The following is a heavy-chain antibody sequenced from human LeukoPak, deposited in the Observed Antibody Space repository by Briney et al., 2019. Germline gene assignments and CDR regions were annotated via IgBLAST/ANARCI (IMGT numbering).Heavy chain of an antibody. CDR3: ARGGYYGSGNDFRFDP. V-gene: IGHV4-39*07. CDR2: IYYSGST. D-gene: IGHD3-10*01. Sequence: SETLSLTCTVSGGSISSSSYYWGWIRQPPGKGLEWIGSIYYSGSTYYNPSLKSRVTISVDTSKNQFSLKLNSVTAADTAVYYCARGGYYGSGNDFRFDPWGQGTLVTVSS. CDR1: GGSISSSSYY. J-gene: IGHJ5*02.